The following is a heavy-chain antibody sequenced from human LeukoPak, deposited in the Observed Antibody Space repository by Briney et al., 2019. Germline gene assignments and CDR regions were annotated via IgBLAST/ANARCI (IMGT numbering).Heavy chain of an antibody. J-gene: IGHJ4*02. CDR3: ARDRELGY. Sequence: SETLSLTCTVSGGSISTYYWSWIRQPPGKVLEWIGYIYNIGSTNYNPSLKSRVTISVDTSKNQFSLKLSSVTAADTAVYYCARDRELGYWGQGILVTVSS. CDR2: IYNIGST. V-gene: IGHV4-59*01. CDR1: GGSISTYY. D-gene: IGHD3-10*01.